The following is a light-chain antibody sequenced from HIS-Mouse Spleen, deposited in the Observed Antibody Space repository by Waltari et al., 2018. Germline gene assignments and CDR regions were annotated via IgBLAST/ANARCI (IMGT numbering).Light chain of an antibody. CDR1: SSDVRGYHY. Sequence: QSALTQPASVSGSPGQSITISCTGTSSDVRGYHYVSWYQQQPGKSPKLMIYEVSNRPSGVSNRFSGSKSGNTASLTISGLQAEDAADYYCSSYTSSSTLVVFGGGTKLTVL. V-gene: IGLV2-14*01. CDR2: EVS. CDR3: SSYTSSSTLVV. J-gene: IGLJ2*01.